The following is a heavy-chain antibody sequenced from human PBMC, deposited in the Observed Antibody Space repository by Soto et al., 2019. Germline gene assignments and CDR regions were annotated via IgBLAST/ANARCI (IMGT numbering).Heavy chain of an antibody. Sequence: GGSLRLSCAASGFTFSSYGMHWVRQAPGKGLEWVAVISYDGSNKYYADSVKGRFTISRDNSKNTLYLQMNSLRAEDTAVYYCANILGSPINFDWLLEGPGFVYGMDVWGQGTTVTVSS. CDR2: ISYDGSNK. D-gene: IGHD3-9*01. CDR3: ANILGSPINFDWLLEGPGFVYGMDV. CDR1: GFTFSSYG. V-gene: IGHV3-30*18. J-gene: IGHJ6*01.